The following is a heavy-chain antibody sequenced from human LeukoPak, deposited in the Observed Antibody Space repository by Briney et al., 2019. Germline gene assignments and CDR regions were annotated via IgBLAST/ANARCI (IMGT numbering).Heavy chain of an antibody. J-gene: IGHJ4*02. D-gene: IGHD1-26*01. CDR1: GFTFNNYG. CDR3: TRVARLGWELLSYYFDC. Sequence: GGSLRLSCAASGFTFNNYGMHWVRQAPGKGLEWVAVISSDGSKKYYADSVKGRFTISRDNSKNTLYFQMNSLRAEDTAVYFCTRVARLGWELLSYYFDCWGQGTLVTVSS. V-gene: IGHV3-30*03. CDR2: ISSDGSKK.